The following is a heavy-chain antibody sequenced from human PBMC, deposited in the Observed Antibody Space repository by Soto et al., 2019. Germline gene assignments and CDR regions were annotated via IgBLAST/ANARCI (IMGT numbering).Heavy chain of an antibody. Sequence: PSETLSLTCAVSGYSINSDYYWGWIRQPPGKGLEWIGSVDHSGRTYYSPSLRSRLTIFIDTSKNQFSLRLTSVTAADTAKYFCAKKGYYPSGKINLFDSWGPGTLVTVSS. J-gene: IGHJ4*02. CDR2: VDHSGRT. V-gene: IGHV4-38-2*01. CDR1: GYSINSDYY. D-gene: IGHD3-10*01. CDR3: AKKGYYPSGKINLFDS.